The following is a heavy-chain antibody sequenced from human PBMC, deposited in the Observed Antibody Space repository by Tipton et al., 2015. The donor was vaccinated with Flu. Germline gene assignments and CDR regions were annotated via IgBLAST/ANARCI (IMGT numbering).Heavy chain of an antibody. CDR1: GGSISSSSHY. Sequence: TLSLTCTVSGGSISSSSHYWGWIRQAPGRGLEWVGSIYYTGYPYYNSSLKSRLAMSIDTSKKQFSLRLSSVTAADTAVYYCAKGQGGVSVIRGGGAVDYWGQGTLVTVSS. CDR2: IYYTGYP. CDR3: AKGQGGVSVIRGGGAVDY. V-gene: IGHV4-39*07. J-gene: IGHJ4*02. D-gene: IGHD2-21*01.